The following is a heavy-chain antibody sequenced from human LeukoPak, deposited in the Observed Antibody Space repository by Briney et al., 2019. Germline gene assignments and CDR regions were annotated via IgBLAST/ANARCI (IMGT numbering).Heavy chain of an antibody. V-gene: IGHV1-2*02. J-gene: IGHJ4*02. CDR2: INPSTGAT. D-gene: IGHD3-10*01. CDR3: AREYDYGYLGY. Sequence: VASVKVSCMASGYTFTGYYMHWVRQAPGQGLEWMASINPSTGATSSAQKFQGRVTVTRDTSISTAYMELSRLRSDDTAVYSCAREYDYGYLGYWGQGTLVTVSS. CDR1: GYTFTGYY.